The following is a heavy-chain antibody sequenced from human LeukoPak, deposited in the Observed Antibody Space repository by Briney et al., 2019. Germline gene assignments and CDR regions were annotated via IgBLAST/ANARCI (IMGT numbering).Heavy chain of an antibody. CDR2: ISRTNGHT. J-gene: IGHJ6*03. D-gene: IGHD3-22*01. V-gene: IGHV3-21*06. CDR1: GFSFSFSN. CDR3: ARDLYDSSGYYYGYYYYYMDV. Sequence: PGGSLRLSCAASGFSFSFSNMNWVRQAPGKGLEWVSYISRTNGHTYYADSVNGRFTISRDTAKNSLYLQMNSLRAEDTAVYYCARDLYDSSGYYYGYYYYYMDVWGKGTTVTISS.